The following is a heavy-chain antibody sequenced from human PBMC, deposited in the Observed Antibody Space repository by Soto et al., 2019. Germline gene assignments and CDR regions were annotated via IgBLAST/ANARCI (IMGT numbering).Heavy chain of an antibody. D-gene: IGHD3-3*01. CDR3: ARNPTIVHYDPHNAFDI. J-gene: IGHJ3*02. CDR1: GGSISSGGYY. V-gene: IGHV4-31*03. CDR2: IYYSGST. Sequence: QVQLQESGPGLVKPSQTLSLTCTVSGGSISSGGYYWSWIRQHPGKGLEWIGYIYYSGSTYYNPSRKSRVTISVDTSKNQFSLRLSSVTAADTAVYYCARNPTIVHYDPHNAFDIWGQGTMVTVSS.